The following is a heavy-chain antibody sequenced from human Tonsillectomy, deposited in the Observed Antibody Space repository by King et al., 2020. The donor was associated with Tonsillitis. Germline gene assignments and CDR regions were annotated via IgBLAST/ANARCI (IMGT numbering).Heavy chain of an antibody. CDR2: IKQDGSDQ. CDR3: ATQSYGSFDY. CDR1: GFSLSVHW. J-gene: IGHJ4*02. D-gene: IGHD3-16*01. V-gene: IGHV3-7*03. Sequence: VQLVESGGGLVQPGESLRLSCVGSGFSLSVHWMSWVRQAPGKGLEWVANIKQDGSDQYYMDSVKGRFTISRDNAKNSLYLLLNSLRADDTAVYYCATQSYGSFDYWGQGAVVPVSS.